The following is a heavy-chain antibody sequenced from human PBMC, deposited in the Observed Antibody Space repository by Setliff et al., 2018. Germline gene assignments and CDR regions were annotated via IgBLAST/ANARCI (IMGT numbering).Heavy chain of an antibody. CDR1: GGSISSGSYY. D-gene: IGHD2-2*02. J-gene: IGHJ6*02. CDR3: ARDRQYCSSTSCYTSYFYYYAMDI. CDR2: IFPSGST. Sequence: SETLSLTCTVSGGSISSGSYYWSWIRQPAGKGLEWIGRIFPSGSTNYNPSLKSRVTISVDTSKNQVSLKLSSVTAADTAVYYCARDRQYCSSTSCYTSYFYYYAMDIWGQGTTVTV. V-gene: IGHV4-61*02.